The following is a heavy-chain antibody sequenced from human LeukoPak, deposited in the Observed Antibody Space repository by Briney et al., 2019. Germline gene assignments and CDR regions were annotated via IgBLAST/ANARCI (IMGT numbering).Heavy chain of an antibody. D-gene: IGHD3-9*01. CDR1: GGSISDYY. CDR3: ARDLKGNWFDP. Sequence: SETLSLTCTVSGGSISDYYWTWIRQSPGTGLEWIGYMDYSGSTAYNPSLKSRVTISIDTSKKQFSLELSSVTAADTAVYYCARDLKGNWFDPWGQGTLVTVSS. V-gene: IGHV4-59*12. J-gene: IGHJ5*02. CDR2: MDYSGST.